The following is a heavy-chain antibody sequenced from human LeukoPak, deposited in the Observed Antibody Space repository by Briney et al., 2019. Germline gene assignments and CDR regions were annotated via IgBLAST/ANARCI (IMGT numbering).Heavy chain of an antibody. V-gene: IGHV3-33*01. CDR1: GFTFSNYG. CDR3: ATDWQLKASPIFYFEY. Sequence: GGSLRLSCAASGFTFSNYGMHWVRQAPGKGLEWLAVIGYDGIKKYNADSVMGRFTISRDNSKNTLYLQMDRLTAEDTAVYYCATDWQLKASPIFYFEYWGQGILVTVSS. D-gene: IGHD6-6*01. J-gene: IGHJ4*02. CDR2: IGYDGIKK.